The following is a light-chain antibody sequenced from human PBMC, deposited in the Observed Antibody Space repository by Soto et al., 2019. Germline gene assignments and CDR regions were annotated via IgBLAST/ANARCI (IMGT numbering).Light chain of an antibody. V-gene: IGKV3-15*01. CDR3: QQYNNWPWT. CDR1: QSVSSN. CDR2: GAS. J-gene: IGKJ1*01. Sequence: EIVMTPSPATLSVSTGERATLSCRASQSVSSNLAWYQQKPGQAPRLLIYGASTRATGIPARFSGSGSGTEFTLTISSLQSEDFAVYYCQQYNNWPWTFGQVTKV.